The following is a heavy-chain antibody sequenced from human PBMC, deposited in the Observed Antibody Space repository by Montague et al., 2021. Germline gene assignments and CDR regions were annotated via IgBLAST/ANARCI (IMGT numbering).Heavy chain of an antibody. V-gene: IGHV2-5*02. D-gene: IGHD2-2*01. CDR3: AHRSSTSLIDX. Sequence: PALVKPTQTLTLTCTFSGFSLSTNGAGVGWFRQPPGEALDWLALIYWDDDKRYSPSLKNRLTVTKDTSKNQVVLTVTNMDPVDTATYYCAHRSSTSLIDXWGQGTLVTVSS. J-gene: IGHJ4*02. CDR1: GFSLSTNGAG. CDR2: IYWDDDK.